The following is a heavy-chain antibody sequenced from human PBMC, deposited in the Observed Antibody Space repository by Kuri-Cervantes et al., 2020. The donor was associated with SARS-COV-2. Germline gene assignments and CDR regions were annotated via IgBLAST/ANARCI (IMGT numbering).Heavy chain of an antibody. CDR1: GGSISSSNYY. CDR2: IYYSGST. Sequence: GSLRLSCTVSGGSISSSNYYWGWLRQPPGKGLEWFGSIYYSGSTYYNPSLKSRVTISVDTSKNQFSLKLSSVTAADTAVYYWAREEWNYYCSGSYGPRYYYYGMDVWGQGTTVTVSS. CDR3: AREEWNYYCSGSYGPRYYYYGMDV. D-gene: IGHD3-10*01. V-gene: IGHV4-39*02. J-gene: IGHJ6*02.